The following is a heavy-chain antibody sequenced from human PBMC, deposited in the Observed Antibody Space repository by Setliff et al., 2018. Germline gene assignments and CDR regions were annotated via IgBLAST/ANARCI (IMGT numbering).Heavy chain of an antibody. V-gene: IGHV4-39*01. D-gene: IGHD2-21*02. CDR2: IYYTGDT. Sequence: SETLSLTCTVSNGSISISDFYWGWIRQSPGKGLEWIGSIYYTGDTWYKQSLEGRVTISVDTSKNQFSLGLTSVTAADTAVYYCARGGGYWSYFEFWGQGSPVTVSS. CDR1: NGSISISDFY. CDR3: ARGGGYWSYFEF. J-gene: IGHJ4*02.